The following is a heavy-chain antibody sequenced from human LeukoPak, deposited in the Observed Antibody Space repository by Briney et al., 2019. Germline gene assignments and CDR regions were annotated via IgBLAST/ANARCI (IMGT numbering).Heavy chain of an antibody. Sequence: SETLSLTCTVSGGSISSGSYYWSWIRQPAGKGLEWIGRIYTSGSTNYNPSLKSRVTISVDTSKNQFSLKLSSVTAADTAVYYCARAKDAVTPYFDYWGQGTLVTVSS. CDR3: ARAKDAVTPYFDY. CDR1: GGSISSGSYY. D-gene: IGHD4-17*01. CDR2: IYTSGST. J-gene: IGHJ4*02. V-gene: IGHV4-61*02.